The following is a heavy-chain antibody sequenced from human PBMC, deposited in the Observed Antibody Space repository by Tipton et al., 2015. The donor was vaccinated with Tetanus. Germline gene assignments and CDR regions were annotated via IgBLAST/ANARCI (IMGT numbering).Heavy chain of an antibody. D-gene: IGHD1-1*01. J-gene: IGHJ3*01. Sequence: SLRLSCAASGFTFSSYGMHWVRQAPGKGLEWVAVIWYDGSNKYYADSVKGRFTISRDNSKNTLYLQMNSLRAEDTAVYYCARDPPGGYIPPAWGQGTMVTVSS. V-gene: IGHV3-33*01. CDR2: IWYDGSNK. CDR3: ARDPPGGYIPPA. CDR1: GFTFSSYG.